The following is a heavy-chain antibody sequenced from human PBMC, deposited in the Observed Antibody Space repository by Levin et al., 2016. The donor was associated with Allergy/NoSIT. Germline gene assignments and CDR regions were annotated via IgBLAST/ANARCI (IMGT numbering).Heavy chain of an antibody. J-gene: IGHJ4*02. D-gene: IGHD1-26*01. V-gene: IGHV1-18*01. CDR2: ISAYNGNT. CDR3: ARTTHLYYFDY. Sequence: ASVKVSCKASGYTFSSYGISWVRQAPGQGLEWMGWISAYNGNTNYAQKLQGRVTMTTDTAPSTAYMELRSLRSDDTAVYYCARTTHLYYFDYWGQGTLVTVSS. CDR1: GYTFSSYG.